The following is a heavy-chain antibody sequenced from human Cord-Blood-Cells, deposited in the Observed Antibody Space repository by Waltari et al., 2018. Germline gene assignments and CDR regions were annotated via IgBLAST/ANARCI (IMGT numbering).Heavy chain of an antibody. V-gene: IGHV4-59*01. Sequence: QVQLQESGPGLVKPSETLSLTCTVSGGSISSYSWSWIRQPPGKGLEWIGYIYYSGSTNYNPSLKSRVTISVDTSKNQFSLKLSSVTAADTAVYYCARTAYSSSWYFDYWGQGTLVTVSS. CDR2: IYYSGST. CDR3: ARTAYSSSWYFDY. D-gene: IGHD6-13*01. J-gene: IGHJ4*02. CDR1: GGSISSYS.